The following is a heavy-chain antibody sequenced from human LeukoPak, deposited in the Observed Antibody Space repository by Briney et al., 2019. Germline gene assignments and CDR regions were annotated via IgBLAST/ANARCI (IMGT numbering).Heavy chain of an antibody. CDR1: GGTFSSSG. CDR2: IIPIFDTP. Sequence: SVKVSCKASGGTFSSSGINWVRQAPGQGLEWVGGIIPIFDTPNYAHKFQGRVTITADKSMSTAYMELSSLRSEDMAAYYCTRGAFNYNDGYYHGMDVWGKGTTVTVSS. CDR3: TRGAFNYNDGYYHGMDV. J-gene: IGHJ6*04. D-gene: IGHD1-1*01. V-gene: IGHV1-69*06.